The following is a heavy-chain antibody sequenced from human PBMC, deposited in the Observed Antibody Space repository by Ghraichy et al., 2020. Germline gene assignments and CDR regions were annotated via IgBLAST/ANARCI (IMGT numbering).Heavy chain of an antibody. CDR2: ISSSSSYI. CDR1: GFTFSSYS. V-gene: IGHV3-21*01. Sequence: GGSLRLSCAASGFTFSSYSMNWVRQAPGKGLEWVSSISSSSSYIYYADSVKGRFTISRDNAKNSLYLQMNSLRAEDTAVYYCAREGATISGWALYNCFDPWGQGTLVTVSS. D-gene: IGHD6-19*01. CDR3: AREGATISGWALYNCFDP. J-gene: IGHJ5*02.